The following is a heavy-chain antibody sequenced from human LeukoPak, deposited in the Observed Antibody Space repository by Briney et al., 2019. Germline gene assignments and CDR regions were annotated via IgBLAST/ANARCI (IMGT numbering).Heavy chain of an antibody. J-gene: IGHJ4*02. CDR3: ARDTLFVVPAAIPDY. V-gene: IGHV3-53*01. CDR1: GFTVSSNY. D-gene: IGHD2-2*01. Sequence: GGSLRLSCAASGFTVSSNYMSWVRQAPGKGLEWVSVIYSGGSTYYADSVKGRFTISRDNSKNTLFLQMNSLRAEDTAVYYCARDTLFVVPAAIPDYWGLGTLVTVSS. CDR2: IYSGGST.